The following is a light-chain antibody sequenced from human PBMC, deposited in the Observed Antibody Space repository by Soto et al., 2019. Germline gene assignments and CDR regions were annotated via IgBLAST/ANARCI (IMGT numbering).Light chain of an antibody. CDR2: DAS. CDR1: QSISSY. Sequence: EIVLTQSPATLSLSPGERATLSCRASQSISSYLAWYQQKPGQAPRLLIYDASNRATGIPARFSGSGSGTDFTLTISSLEPEDFAVYYCHQRSHWPPFIFGQGTKLEIK. J-gene: IGKJ2*01. CDR3: HQRSHWPPFI. V-gene: IGKV3-11*01.